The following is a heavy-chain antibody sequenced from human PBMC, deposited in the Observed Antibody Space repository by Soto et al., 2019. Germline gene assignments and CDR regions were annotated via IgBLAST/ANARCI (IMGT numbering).Heavy chain of an antibody. D-gene: IGHD3-3*01. CDR2: INSDGSST. Sequence: EVQLVESGGGLVQPGGSLRLSCAASGFTFSSYWMHWVRQAPGKGLVWVSRINSDGSSTSYADSVKGRFTISRDNAKNTLHLQMNSLRAEDTAVYYCARVSGPRYDFWSGETRGAFDYWGQGTLVTVSS. V-gene: IGHV3-74*01. CDR3: ARVSGPRYDFWSGETRGAFDY. J-gene: IGHJ4*02. CDR1: GFTFSSYW.